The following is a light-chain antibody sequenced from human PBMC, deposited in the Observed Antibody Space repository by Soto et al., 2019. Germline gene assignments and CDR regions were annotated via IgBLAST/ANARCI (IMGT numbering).Light chain of an antibody. J-gene: IGKJ1*01. CDR1: QSISSY. CDR3: QQSYSAPWK. Sequence: DIQITHSPSSLSASVVDRVTITFLASQSISSYLNWYQQKPGKAPKLLIYAASSLQSGVPSRFSGSGSGTDFTLTINSLQPEDFATYFCQQSYSAPWKFGQGTKVDIK. V-gene: IGKV1-39*01. CDR2: AAS.